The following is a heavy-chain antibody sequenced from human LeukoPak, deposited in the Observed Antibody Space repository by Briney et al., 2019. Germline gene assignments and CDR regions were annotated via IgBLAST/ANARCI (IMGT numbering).Heavy chain of an antibody. CDR3: GGGSGWIFDF. CDR2: IKQDGSKK. V-gene: IGHV3-7*01. D-gene: IGHD6-19*01. CDR1: GFTFSTYW. Sequence: GGSLRLSCAASGFTFSTYWMTWVRQAPGKGLEWVANIKQDGSKKNYVDSVRGRFTISRGNAKNSLYLQMNSLRAEDTAVYYCGGGSGWIFDFGGQGTLVTVSS. J-gene: IGHJ4*02.